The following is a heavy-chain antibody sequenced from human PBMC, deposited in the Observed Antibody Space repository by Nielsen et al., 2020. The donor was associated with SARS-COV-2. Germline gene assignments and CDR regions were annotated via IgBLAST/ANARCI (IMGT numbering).Heavy chain of an antibody. CDR2: ISYDGSNK. V-gene: IGHV3-33*05. Sequence: WIRQPPGKGLEWVAVISYDGSNKYYADSVKGRFTISRDNAKNSLYLQMNSLRAEDTALYHCARDFSRISSLVVTNDAFDIWGQGTMVTVSS. D-gene: IGHD2-2*01. J-gene: IGHJ3*02. CDR3: ARDFSRISSLVVTNDAFDI.